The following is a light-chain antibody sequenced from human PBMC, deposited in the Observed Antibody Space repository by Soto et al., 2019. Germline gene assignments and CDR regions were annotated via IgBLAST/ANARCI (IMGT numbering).Light chain of an antibody. J-gene: IGKJ5*01. V-gene: IGKV3-20*01. Sequence: EIVWTQSPGTLSLSPVEIATLSWKTSQSRGSNFLAWYQHKPGQAPRLLIYASSNRATGIPDRFSGSASGTDFTLTINRLEPEDFAVYYCQLYGISPHFGQGTRLEIK. CDR1: QSRGSNF. CDR3: QLYGISPH. CDR2: ASS.